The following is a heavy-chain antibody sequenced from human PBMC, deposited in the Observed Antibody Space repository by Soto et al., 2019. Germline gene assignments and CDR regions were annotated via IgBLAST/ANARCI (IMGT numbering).Heavy chain of an antibody. CDR3: ARFTPATVTIDY. Sequence: SETLSLTCTVSGGSISSYYWSWIRQPPGKGLEWIGYIYYSGSTNYNPSLKSRVTISVDTSKNQFSLKLSSVTAADTAVYYCARFTPATVTIDYWGQGTLVTVSS. D-gene: IGHD4-17*01. CDR2: IYYSGST. CDR1: GGSISSYY. J-gene: IGHJ4*02. V-gene: IGHV4-59*08.